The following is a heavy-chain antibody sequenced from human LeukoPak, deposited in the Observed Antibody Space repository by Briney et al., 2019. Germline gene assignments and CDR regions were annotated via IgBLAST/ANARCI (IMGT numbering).Heavy chain of an antibody. V-gene: IGHV5-51*01. J-gene: IGHJ3*02. D-gene: IGHD3-22*01. CDR2: IYPGDSDT. Sequence: GASLKISCKGSGYNFTSYWIGWVRQMPGKGLEWMGIIYPGDSDTRYSPSFQGQVTISADKSISTAYLQWSSLKASDTAMYYCARPPYYYDSSGYNDAFDIWGQGTMVTVSS. CDR1: GYNFTSYW. CDR3: ARPPYYYDSSGYNDAFDI.